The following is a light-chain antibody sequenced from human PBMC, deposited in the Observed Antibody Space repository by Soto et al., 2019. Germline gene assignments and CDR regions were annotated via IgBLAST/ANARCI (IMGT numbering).Light chain of an antibody. J-gene: IGLJ2*01. CDR3: SSYTSSSTVV. V-gene: IGLV2-14*01. CDR1: SSDVGGYNY. CDR2: DVS. Sequence: QSALTQPASVSGSPGQSITISCTGTSSDVGGYNYVSWYQQHPGKAPKLMINDVSNRPSGVSNRFSGCKSGNTASLTISGLQAEDEADYYCSSYTSSSTVVFGGGTQLTVL.